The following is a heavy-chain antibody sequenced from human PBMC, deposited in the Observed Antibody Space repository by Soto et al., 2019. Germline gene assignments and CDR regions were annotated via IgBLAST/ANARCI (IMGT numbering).Heavy chain of an antibody. Sequence: GESLKISCTGSGYSFTSYWIGWVRQMPGKGLDCMGIIYPGDSDTRYSPSFQGQVTTSADKSISTAYLQWSSLEASDTAMYYCSRVYAGSSPYYYYYCMDVWGQGTTVTVSS. CDR3: SRVYAGSSPYYYYYCMDV. D-gene: IGHD6-13*01. CDR1: GYSFTSYW. CDR2: IYPGDSDT. J-gene: IGHJ6*02. V-gene: IGHV5-51*01.